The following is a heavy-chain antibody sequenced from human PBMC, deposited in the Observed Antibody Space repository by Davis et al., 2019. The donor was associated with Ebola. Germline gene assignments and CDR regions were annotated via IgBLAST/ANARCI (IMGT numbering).Heavy chain of an antibody. CDR3: SITMVQGGWFDP. J-gene: IGHJ5*02. CDR2: ISAYNGNT. Sequence: ASVKVSCKASGYTFTSYGISWVRQAPAQGLEWMGWISAYNGNTNYAQKLQGSVTMTTDTSTSTAYMELRSLRSDDTAVYYCSITMVQGGWFDPWGQGTLVTVSS. D-gene: IGHD3-10*01. CDR1: GYTFTSYG. V-gene: IGHV1-18*01.